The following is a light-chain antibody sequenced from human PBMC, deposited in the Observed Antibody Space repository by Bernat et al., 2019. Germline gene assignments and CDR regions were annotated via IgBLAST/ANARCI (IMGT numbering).Light chain of an antibody. V-gene: IGLV3-19*01. CDR2: GQN. CDR3: NSRDSSGKHLGG. J-gene: IGLJ2*01. CDR1: SLGMYY. Sequence: SSELTPAPAVSVALGQTARITCQGGSLGMYYASWYQVKPGQAPLLVIYGQNNRPSGIPDRFSGSSSGNTASLTITGTQAEDEAEYYCNSRDSSGKHLGGFGGGTKLTVL.